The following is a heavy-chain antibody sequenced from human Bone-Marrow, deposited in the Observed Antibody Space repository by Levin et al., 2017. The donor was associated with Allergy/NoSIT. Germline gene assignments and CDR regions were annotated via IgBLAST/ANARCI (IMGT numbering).Heavy chain of an antibody. D-gene: IGHD2-2*01. CDR2: ISKSGGDT. V-gene: IGHV3-23*01. Sequence: QAGGSLRLSCAASGFTFSRYAMTWVRQAPGKGLEWVSTISKSGGDTYYADSVKGRFTISRDNSKNSLYLQMNSLRAEDTALYYCAKEEGHCSSAGCPSGWYEDHWGQGTLVTVSS. J-gene: IGHJ4*02. CDR3: AKEEGHCSSAGCPSGWYEDH. CDR1: GFTFSRYA.